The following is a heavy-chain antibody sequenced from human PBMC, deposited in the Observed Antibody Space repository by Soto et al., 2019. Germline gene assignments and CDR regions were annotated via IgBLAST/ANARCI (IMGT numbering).Heavy chain of an antibody. D-gene: IGHD3-3*01. J-gene: IGHJ4*02. Sequence: EVQLVESGGGLVQPGGSLRLSCAASGVTVSNNYMSWVRQAPGKGLEWVSVIYSGGRTYYADSVKGRFISSRDSSKNTLYLQMNSLRAEDTAVYYCARDTYDDYRGQGTLVTVS. CDR2: IYSGGRT. V-gene: IGHV3-66*01. CDR1: GVTVSNNY. CDR3: ARDTYDDY.